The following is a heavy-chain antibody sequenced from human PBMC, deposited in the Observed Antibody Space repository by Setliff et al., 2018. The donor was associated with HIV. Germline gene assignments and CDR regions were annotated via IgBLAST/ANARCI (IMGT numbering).Heavy chain of an antibody. D-gene: IGHD6-19*01. CDR2: ISGYNGNT. Sequence: GASVKVSCKASGYTFSSYGISWVRQAPGQGLEWMGWISGYNGNTKYVQKLQGRVTMTTDTSTRTVYMELRSLRHDDTAEYFCARVPYRSAWFSGGHDAFDVWDQGTMVTVSS. CDR1: GYTFSSYG. CDR3: ARVPYRSAWFSGGHDAFDV. J-gene: IGHJ3*01. V-gene: IGHV1-18*01.